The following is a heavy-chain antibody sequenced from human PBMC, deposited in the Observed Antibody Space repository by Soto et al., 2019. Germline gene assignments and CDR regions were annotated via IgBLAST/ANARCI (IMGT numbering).Heavy chain of an antibody. J-gene: IGHJ4*02. Sequence: LSLTCPVSGGSISSGGYYWSWMCQHPGKGLEWIGYIYYSGSTYYNPSLKSRVTIAVDTSKNQFSLKLASVTASDTAVYYCARVRGGWPFDDWGQGTLVTVSS. V-gene: IGHV4-31*03. CDR1: GGSISSGGYY. CDR3: ARVRGGWPFDD. CDR2: IYYSGST.